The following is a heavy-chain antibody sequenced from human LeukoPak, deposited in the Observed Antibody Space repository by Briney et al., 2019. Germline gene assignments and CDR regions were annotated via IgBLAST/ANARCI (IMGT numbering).Heavy chain of an antibody. D-gene: IGHD4/OR15-4a*01. V-gene: IGHV4-38-2*02. J-gene: IGHJ3*02. CDR2: IYHSGST. Sequence: SETLSLTCTVSGYSISSGHYWGWIRQPPGKGLEWIGTIYHSGSTYYNPSLKSRVTISVDTSKNQFSLKLSSVTAADTAVYYCAREALKTHAFDIWGQGTMVTVSS. CDR1: GYSISSGHY. CDR3: AREALKTHAFDI.